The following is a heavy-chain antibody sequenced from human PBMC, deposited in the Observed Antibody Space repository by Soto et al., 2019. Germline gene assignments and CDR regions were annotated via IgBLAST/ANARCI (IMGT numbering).Heavy chain of an antibody. Sequence: EVQLLESGGGLVQPGGSLRLSCAASGVTFSSHAMSWVRQAPGKGLEWVSVISGRGASTFYADSVKGRFTISRDNSKNTLYLQMNSLRDEDTALYYCAKQDGDYCVDYWGQGTLVTVSS. CDR1: GVTFSSHA. J-gene: IGHJ4*02. V-gene: IGHV3-23*01. CDR2: ISGRGAST. D-gene: IGHD4-17*01. CDR3: AKQDGDYCVDY.